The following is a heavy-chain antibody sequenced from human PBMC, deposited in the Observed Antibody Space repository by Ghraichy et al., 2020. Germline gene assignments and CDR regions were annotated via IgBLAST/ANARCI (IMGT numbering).Heavy chain of an antibody. CDR2: INGDGSTT. CDR1: GFTLSSYW. D-gene: IGHD3-10*01. Sequence: GGSLRLSCAASGFTLSSYWMHWVRQVPGKGLVWVSNINGDGSTTSYADSVKGRFTISRDSAKNTLYLEMNNLRAEDTAVYYCARDGAGSVDLDYWGQGTLVSVSS. CDR3: ARDGAGSVDLDY. V-gene: IGHV3-74*01. J-gene: IGHJ4*02.